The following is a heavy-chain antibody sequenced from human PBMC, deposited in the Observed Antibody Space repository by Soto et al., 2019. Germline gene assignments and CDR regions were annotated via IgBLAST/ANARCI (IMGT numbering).Heavy chain of an antibody. Sequence: QVQLVQSGAEVKKPGSSVHVSCKASGGTFRSYAVSWVRQAPGHGLEWMGGIIPIFGKANYEQKFQGRVTITADESTSTAYMELSSLRSEDTAVYYCARDGVAEVAPTDWGQGTLVTVSS. CDR2: IIPIFGKA. CDR1: GGTFRSYA. D-gene: IGHD6-13*01. V-gene: IGHV1-69*01. J-gene: IGHJ4*02. CDR3: ARDGVAEVAPTD.